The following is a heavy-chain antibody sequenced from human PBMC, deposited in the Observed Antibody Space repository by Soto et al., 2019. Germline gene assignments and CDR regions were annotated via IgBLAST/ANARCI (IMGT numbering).Heavy chain of an antibody. CDR1: GGSISTYY. D-gene: IGHD3-16*01. CDR2: IFHSGAT. V-gene: IGHV4-59*01. J-gene: IGHJ3*02. CDR3: ARALMGSFDAFDI. Sequence: PSETLSLTCSVSGGSISTYYWSWIRQAPGKRLEWLGYIFHSGATNYNPSLESRVTISVDTPKSQLSLRLTSVTAADTGVYYCARALMGSFDAFDISGQGTTVTVSS.